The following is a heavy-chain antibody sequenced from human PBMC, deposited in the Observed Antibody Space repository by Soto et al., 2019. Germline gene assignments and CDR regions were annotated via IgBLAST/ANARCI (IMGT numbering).Heavy chain of an antibody. CDR3: AKDISYRRKRNPPAYYYDSSGPSNGFDY. CDR2: ISWDGGST. Sequence: GGSLRLSCAASGFTFDDYAMHWVRQAPGKGLEWVSLISWDGGSTYYADSVKGRFTISRDNSKNSLYLQMNSLRAEDTALYYCAKDISYRRKRNPPAYYYDSSGPSNGFDYWGQGTLVTVSS. V-gene: IGHV3-43D*03. D-gene: IGHD3-22*01. J-gene: IGHJ4*02. CDR1: GFTFDDYA.